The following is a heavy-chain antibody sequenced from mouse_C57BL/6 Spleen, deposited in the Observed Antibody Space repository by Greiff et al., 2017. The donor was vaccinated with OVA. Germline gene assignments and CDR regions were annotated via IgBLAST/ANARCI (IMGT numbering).Heavy chain of an antibody. V-gene: IGHV8-8*01. CDR3: ARRGTTADY. CDR2: IWWDDDK. Sequence: QVTLKESGPGILQPSQTLSLTCSFSGFSLSTFGMGVGWIRPPSGKGLEWLAHIWWDDDKYYNPALKSRLPISKDTSKTQVCRKNAKVDTADTATYYCARRGTTADYWGQGTTLTVSS. CDR1: GFSLSTFGMG. D-gene: IGHD1-2*01. J-gene: IGHJ2*01.